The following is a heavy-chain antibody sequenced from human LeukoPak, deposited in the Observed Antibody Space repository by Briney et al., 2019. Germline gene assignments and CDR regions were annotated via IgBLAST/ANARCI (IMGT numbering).Heavy chain of an antibody. V-gene: IGHV4-59*01. CDR1: GGSISSYY. CDR2: IYYSGST. CDR3: ARDGDSSGYYYYYGMDV. Sequence: SETLSLTCTVSGGSISSYYWSWIRQPPGKGLEWIGYIYYSGSTNYNPSLKSRVTISVDTSKNQFSLKLSSVTAADTAVYYCARDGDSSGYYYYYGMDVWGQGTTVIVSS. J-gene: IGHJ6*02. D-gene: IGHD3-22*01.